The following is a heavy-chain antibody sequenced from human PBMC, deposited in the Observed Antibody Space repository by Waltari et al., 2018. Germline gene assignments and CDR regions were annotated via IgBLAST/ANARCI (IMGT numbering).Heavy chain of an antibody. CDR2: INWNGGST. V-gene: IGHV3-20*04. CDR1: GCHFDDHG. Sequence: EVQLVESGGGVRRPGGSLRLSCAASGCHFDDHGMRWVRQAPGKGLEWVSSINWNGGSTCYADSVRGRFTIARDNAKNSLYLQMNSLRADDTALYYCAREKLMGEYIDYWGQGTLVTVSS. CDR3: AREKLMGEYIDY. D-gene: IGHD2-15*01. J-gene: IGHJ4*02.